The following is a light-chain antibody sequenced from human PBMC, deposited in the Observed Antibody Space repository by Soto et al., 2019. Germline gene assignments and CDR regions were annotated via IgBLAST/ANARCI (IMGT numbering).Light chain of an antibody. V-gene: IGLV2-14*01. CDR3: SSYTISSTRL. Sequence: QSVLTQPASVSGSPGQSITISCTGTSSDIGAFDLVSWYQQHPGKAPKVMIYDVNIRPSGVSSRFSGSKSGNTASLAISGLQAEDEADYYCSSYTISSTRLFGTGTQLTVL. CDR1: SSDIGAFDL. J-gene: IGLJ1*01. CDR2: DVN.